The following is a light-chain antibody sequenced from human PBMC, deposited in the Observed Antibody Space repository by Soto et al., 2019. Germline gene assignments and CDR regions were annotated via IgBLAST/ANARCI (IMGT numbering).Light chain of an antibody. V-gene: IGLV2-18*02. Sequence: QSVLTQPPSVAGSPGQSVTISCTGTISDVGFYARVSWYQQPPGTAPKLLIYDVTSRPSGVPDRFSGSQSGKTASLTISGLQAEDEADYYCSSYTRSSTYVFGTGTKVTVL. CDR1: ISDVGFYAR. CDR2: DVT. J-gene: IGLJ1*01. CDR3: SSYTRSSTYV.